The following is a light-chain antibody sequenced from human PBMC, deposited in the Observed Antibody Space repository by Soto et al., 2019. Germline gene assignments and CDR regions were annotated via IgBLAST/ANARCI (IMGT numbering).Light chain of an antibody. CDR2: EVS. J-gene: IGLJ1*01. CDR1: SSDVGGYNS. Sequence: QSALTQPASVSGSPGQSITISCTGTSSDVGGYNSVSWYQRHPGNAPTLMIYEVSYRPLGVSNRFSGSKSGNTASLTISGLQAEDEADYYCSSYTSSNTPYVFGTGTKLTVL. CDR3: SSYTSSNTPYV. V-gene: IGLV2-14*01.